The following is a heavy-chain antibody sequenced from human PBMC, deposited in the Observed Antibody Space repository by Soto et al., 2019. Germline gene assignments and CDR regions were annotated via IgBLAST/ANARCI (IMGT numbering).Heavy chain of an antibody. CDR3: ARGVSAVAGTVDAFDI. D-gene: IGHD6-19*01. CDR2: IGTAGDT. Sequence: GGSLRLSCAASGFTFSSYDMHWVRQATGKGLEWVSAIGTAGDTYYPGSVKGRFTISRENAKNSLYLQMNSLRAGDTAVYYCARGVSAVAGTVDAFDIWGQGTMVTVSS. J-gene: IGHJ3*02. V-gene: IGHV3-13*01. CDR1: GFTFSSYD.